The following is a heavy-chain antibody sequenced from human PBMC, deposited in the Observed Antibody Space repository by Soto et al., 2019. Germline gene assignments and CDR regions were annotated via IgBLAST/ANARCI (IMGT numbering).Heavy chain of an antibody. D-gene: IGHD4-17*01. J-gene: IGHJ6*02. V-gene: IGHV1-69*01. CDR2: IIPIFGTA. Sequence: QVQLVQSGAEVKKPGSSVKVSCKASGGTFGSYAISWVRQAPGQGLEWMGGIIPIFGTANYAQKFQGRVTITADESTSTAYMELSSLRSEDTAVYYCASLTTVTTNFYYYYGMDVWGQGTTVTVSS. CDR1: GGTFGSYA. CDR3: ASLTTVTTNFYYYYGMDV.